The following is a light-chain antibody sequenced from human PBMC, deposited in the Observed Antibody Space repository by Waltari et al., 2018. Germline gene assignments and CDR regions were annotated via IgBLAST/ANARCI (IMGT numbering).Light chain of an antibody. J-gene: IGKJ4*01. V-gene: IGKV3-20*01. CDR2: GSS. CDR3: QQYGTSSALT. Sequence: VWTRSPRPLSLSAGERAHLSCMASPTIIANYLASYQQNPGQAPRLLIYGSSNRATGIPDRFSGSGSGTDFTLTISRREPEDYAVYHCQQYGTSSALTFGGGTKVEIK. CDR1: PTIIANY.